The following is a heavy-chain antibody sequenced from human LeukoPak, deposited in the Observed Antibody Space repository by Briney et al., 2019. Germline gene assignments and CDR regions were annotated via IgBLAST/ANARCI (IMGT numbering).Heavy chain of an antibody. V-gene: IGHV3-23*01. Sequence: GGSLRLSCAASGFTFSSYAMSWVRQAPGKGLEWVSAISGSGGSTYYADSVKGRFTVSRDNSKNTLYLQMNSLRAEDTAVYYCAKDQLELRYYYYYYMDVWGKGTTVTVSS. CDR2: ISGSGGST. D-gene: IGHD1-1*01. CDR3: AKDQLELRYYYYYYMDV. J-gene: IGHJ6*03. CDR1: GFTFSSYA.